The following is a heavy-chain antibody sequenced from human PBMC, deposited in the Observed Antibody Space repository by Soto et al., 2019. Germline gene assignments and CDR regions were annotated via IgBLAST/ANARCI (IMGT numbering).Heavy chain of an antibody. CDR2: FSGPRGGT. Sequence: PGGSLRLSYAPSGFTFITYAMSWVRQAPGKGLEWVSTFSGPRGGTDYPDSVRGLFTISRDNFKSSLYLQMSSLRAEDTPVYYCAKGKISITTSTLFDSWGQGTLVTVSS. D-gene: IGHD3-10*01. CDR1: GFTFITYA. CDR3: AKGKISITTSTLFDS. V-gene: IGHV3-23*01. J-gene: IGHJ5*01.